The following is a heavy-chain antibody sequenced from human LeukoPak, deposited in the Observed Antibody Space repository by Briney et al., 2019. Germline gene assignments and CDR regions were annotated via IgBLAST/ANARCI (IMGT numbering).Heavy chain of an antibody. CDR2: ISYDGSNK. D-gene: IGHD4-17*01. CDR1: GFTFSSYA. CDR3: AKGGASVTRYVDS. J-gene: IGHJ4*02. Sequence: GGSLRLSCAASGFTFSSYAMHWVRQAPGKGLEWVAVISYDGSNKYYADSVKGRFTISRDNSKNTLYLQMNSLRPEDTAVYYCAKGGASVTRYVDSWGQETLVTVSS. V-gene: IGHV3-30*04.